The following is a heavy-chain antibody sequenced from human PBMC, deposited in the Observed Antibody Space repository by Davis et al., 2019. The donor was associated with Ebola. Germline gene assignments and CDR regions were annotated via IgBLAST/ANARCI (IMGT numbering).Heavy chain of an antibody. D-gene: IGHD3-10*01. CDR2: IKQDGSEK. CDR3: ARGSELYGSGSYYNDVGDDAFDI. V-gene: IGHV3-7*01. J-gene: IGHJ3*02. CDR1: GFTFSSYA. Sequence: GESLKISCAASGFTFSSYAMHWVRQAPGKGLEWVANIKQDGSEKYYVDSVKGRFTISRDNAKNSLYLQMNSLRAEDTAVYYCARGSELYGSGSYYNDVGDDAFDIWGQGTMVTVSS.